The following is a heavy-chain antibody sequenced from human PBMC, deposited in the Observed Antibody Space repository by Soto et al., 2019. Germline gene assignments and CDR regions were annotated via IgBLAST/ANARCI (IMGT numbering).Heavy chain of an antibody. J-gene: IGHJ4*02. D-gene: IGHD5-18*01. CDR1: GGTFSSYA. CDR2: IIPIFGTA. CDR3: ARSSGIQLWYEYYFDY. Sequence: SVKVSCKASGGTFSSYAISGVRQAPGEGLEWMGGIIPIFGTANYAQKFQGRVTITADESTSTAYMGLSSLRSEDTAVYYCARSSGIQLWYEYYFDYWGQGTLVTVS. V-gene: IGHV1-69*13.